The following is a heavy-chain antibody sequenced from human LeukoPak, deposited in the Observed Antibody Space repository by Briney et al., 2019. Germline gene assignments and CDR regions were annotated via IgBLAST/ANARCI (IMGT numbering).Heavy chain of an antibody. J-gene: IGHJ4*02. CDR1: GFTFSSYA. CDR2: INGSGGST. CDR3: ARRTRGDPYDSSGYVDY. Sequence: AGGSLRLSCAASGFTFSSYAMSWVRQAPGKGLEWVSAINGSGGSTYYADSVKGRFTISRDNSKNTLYLQMNSLRAEDTAVYYCARRTRGDPYDSSGYVDYWGQGTLVTVSS. D-gene: IGHD3-22*01. V-gene: IGHV3-23*01.